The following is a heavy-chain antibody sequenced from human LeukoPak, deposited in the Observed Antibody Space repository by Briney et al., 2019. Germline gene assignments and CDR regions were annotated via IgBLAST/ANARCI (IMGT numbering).Heavy chain of an antibody. CDR3: ARYYGYNSPYGMDV. Sequence: GGSLRLSCAASGFTFSSYAMSWVRQAPGNRLEWVSAISGSGGSTYYADSVKGRFTISRDNAKNSLYLQMNSLRAEDTAVYYCARYYGYNSPYGMDVWGQGTTVTVSS. CDR1: GFTFSSYA. J-gene: IGHJ6*02. V-gene: IGHV3-23*01. CDR2: ISGSGGST. D-gene: IGHD1-1*01.